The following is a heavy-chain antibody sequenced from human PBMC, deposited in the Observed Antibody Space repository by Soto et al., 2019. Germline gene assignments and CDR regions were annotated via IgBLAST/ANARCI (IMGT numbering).Heavy chain of an antibody. D-gene: IGHD1-26*01. V-gene: IGHV3-7*05. CDR1: GFTFSSYW. CDR3: ARDWRRELLGNRKYYFDY. J-gene: IGHJ4*02. CDR2: INQDGSEK. Sequence: GGSLRLSCAASGFTFSSYWMSWVRQAPGKGLEWVANINQDGSEKYYVDSVKGRFTISRDNAKNSLYLQMNSLRAEDMAVYYCARDWRRELLGNRKYYFDYWGQGTLVTVSS.